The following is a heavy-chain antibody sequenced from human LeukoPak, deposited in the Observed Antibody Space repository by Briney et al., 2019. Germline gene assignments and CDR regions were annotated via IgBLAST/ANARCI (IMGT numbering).Heavy chain of an antibody. CDR1: GGSISSYY. Sequence: SETLSLTCTVSGGSISSYYWSWIRQPPGKGLEWIGYIYYSGSTNYNPSLKSRVIISVDTSKNQFSLKLSSVTAADTAVYYCARIPLYGGNRHFDYWGQGTLVTVSS. CDR3: ARIPLYGGNRHFDY. J-gene: IGHJ4*02. V-gene: IGHV4-59*08. D-gene: IGHD4-23*01. CDR2: IYYSGST.